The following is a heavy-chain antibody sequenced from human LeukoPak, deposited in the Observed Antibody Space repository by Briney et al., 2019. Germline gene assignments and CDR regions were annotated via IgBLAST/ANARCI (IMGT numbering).Heavy chain of an antibody. J-gene: IGHJ6*02. Sequence: ASVKVSCKASGYTFTGYYMHWVRQAPGQGLEWMGWINPNSGGTNYAQKFQGRVTMTRDTSISTAYMELSRLRSDDTAVYYCARGITMVRSYGMDVWGQGTTVTVSS. CDR1: GYTFTGYY. CDR2: INPNSGGT. CDR3: ARGITMVRSYGMDV. D-gene: IGHD3-10*01. V-gene: IGHV1-2*02.